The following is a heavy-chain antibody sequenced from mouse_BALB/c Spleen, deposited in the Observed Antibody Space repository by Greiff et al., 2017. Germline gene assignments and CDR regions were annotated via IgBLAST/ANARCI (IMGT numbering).Heavy chain of an antibody. CDR3: ARYLTMITTEGYAMDY. D-gene: IGHD2-4*01. V-gene: IGHV3-8*02. CDR1: GDSITSGY. J-gene: IGHJ4*01. CDR2: ISYSGST. Sequence: EVKLQESGPSLVKPSQTLSLTCSVTGDSITSGYWNWIRKFPGNKLEYMGYISYSGSTYYNPSLKSRISITRDTSKNQYYLQLNSVTTEDTATYYCARYLTMITTEGYAMDYWGQGTSVTVSS.